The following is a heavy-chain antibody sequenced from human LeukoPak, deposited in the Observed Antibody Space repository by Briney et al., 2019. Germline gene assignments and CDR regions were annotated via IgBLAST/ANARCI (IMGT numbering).Heavy chain of an antibody. CDR1: GFTFSRHG. D-gene: IGHD3-3*01. J-gene: IGHJ4*02. Sequence: GGSLRLSCAPSGFTFSRHGMHWVRQAPGKGLEWVAIISNDGSRKYYAHSVGGRFTISRDNSKNTLYLQMDSLRAEDTAVYYCARDRAWNYFDYWGQGTLVTVSS. CDR3: ARDRAWNYFDY. CDR2: ISNDGSRK. V-gene: IGHV3-30*03.